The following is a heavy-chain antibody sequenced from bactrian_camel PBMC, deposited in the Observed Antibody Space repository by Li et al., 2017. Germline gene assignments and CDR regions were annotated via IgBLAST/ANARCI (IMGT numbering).Heavy chain of an antibody. J-gene: IGHJ4*01. V-gene: IGHV3S40*01. Sequence: DVQLVESGGGLVQPGGSLRLSCIASGFQFSDYPMSWVRQAPGKEREGVAAISIDGGSTYYADSVRGRFTISRDNDKNTCYLQINDLQTDDTGVYYCGACGELPRTQGTQVTVS. CDR2: ISIDGGST. CDR1: GFQFSDYP. D-gene: IGHD1*01.